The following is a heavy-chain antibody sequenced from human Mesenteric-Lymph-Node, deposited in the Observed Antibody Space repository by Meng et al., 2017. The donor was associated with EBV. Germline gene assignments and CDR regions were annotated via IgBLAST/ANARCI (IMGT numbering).Heavy chain of an antibody. J-gene: IGHJ4*02. V-gene: IGHV3-11*01. CDR1: GFTFSDYY. D-gene: IGHD3-16*01. CDR2: ISDSGSTV. Sequence: VQLVESGGGLVQPGGSLRLSCAASGFTFSDYYMSWIRQAPGKGLEWISYISDSGSTVYYADSVKGRFTISRDNARDTLYLQMNSLRAEDTAVYYCAGHYDYISPWGQGTLVTVSS. CDR3: AGHYDYISP.